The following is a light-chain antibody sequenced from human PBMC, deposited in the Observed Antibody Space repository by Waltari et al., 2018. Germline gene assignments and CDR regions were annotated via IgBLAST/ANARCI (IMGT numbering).Light chain of an antibody. V-gene: IGLV1-44*01. CDR2: CNN. CDR3: ATWDDSLNGYV. Sequence: QSVLTQPPSASGTPGQRVTISCSGSSSSIGSNAVNWYRQLPGAAPKLLIWCNNRRRAGCPDGFAGAKSGTSASLAISWLQSEDEADVYCATWDDSLNGYVFGTGTKVTVL. J-gene: IGLJ1*01. CDR1: SSSIGSNA.